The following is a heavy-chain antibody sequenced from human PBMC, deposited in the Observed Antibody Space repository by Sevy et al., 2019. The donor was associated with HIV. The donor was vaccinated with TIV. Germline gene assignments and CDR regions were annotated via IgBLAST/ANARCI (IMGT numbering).Heavy chain of an antibody. V-gene: IGHV1-24*01. CDR1: GYTLTEIS. Sequence: GSVKVSCKISGYTLTEISMYWVRQAPGKGLEWMGGFVPEDGEKKYAQKFQDRVTMTEDTSRDTAYMELSSLRSEDTAFYYCATVATGGLGYYFDYWGQGTLVTVSS. CDR2: FVPEDGEK. D-gene: IGHD3-22*01. CDR3: ATVATGGLGYYFDY. J-gene: IGHJ4*02.